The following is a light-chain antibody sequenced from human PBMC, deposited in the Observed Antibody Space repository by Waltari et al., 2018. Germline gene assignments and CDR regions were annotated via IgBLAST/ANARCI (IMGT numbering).Light chain of an antibody. J-gene: IGLJ1*01. CDR2: HSS. CDR3: CSNNEGHTHV. CDR1: LGTSNL. V-gene: IGLV2-23*01. Sequence: SELTQDPAVSVALGQTVRITCTGALGTSNLVSWYQQLPGTVPKLILYHSSERPSGTSIRFSGSRSGNTASLTISGLQSEDEADYYCCSNNEGHTHVFGTGTRVTVL.